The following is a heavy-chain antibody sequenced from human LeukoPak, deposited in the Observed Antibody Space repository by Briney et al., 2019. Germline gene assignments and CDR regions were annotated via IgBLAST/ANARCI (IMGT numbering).Heavy chain of an antibody. CDR3: ARVDTSTWDSFDS. D-gene: IGHD6-13*01. CDR2: INPNSGGT. CDR1: AYTFTGYF. V-gene: IGHV1-2*02. Sequence: ASVKVSCKASAYTFTGYFLHWVRQAPGQGLEWMGWINPNSGGTNYAQKFQGRVTMTRDTSISTAYMELSSLRSDDTAVYYCARVDTSTWDSFDSWGRGTLITVSS. J-gene: IGHJ4*02.